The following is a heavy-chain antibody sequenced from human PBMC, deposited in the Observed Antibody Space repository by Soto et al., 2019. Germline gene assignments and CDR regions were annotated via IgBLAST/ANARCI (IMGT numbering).Heavy chain of an antibody. CDR3: ARASKRFLEWLSFDY. V-gene: IGHV1-69*13. J-gene: IGHJ4*02. D-gene: IGHD3-3*01. CDR2: IIPIFGTA. Sequence: GASVKVSCKASGGTFSSYAISWVQQAPGQGLEWMGGIIPIFGTANYAQKFQGRVTITADESTSTAYMELSSLRSEDTAVYYCARASKRFLEWLSFDYWGQGTLVTVSS. CDR1: GGTFSSYA.